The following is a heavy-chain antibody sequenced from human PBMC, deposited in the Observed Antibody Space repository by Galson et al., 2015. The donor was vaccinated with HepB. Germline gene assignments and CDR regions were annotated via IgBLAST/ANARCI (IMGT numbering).Heavy chain of an antibody. CDR1: GGSISSYY. V-gene: IGHV4-59*01. CDR3: ARLGYCSSTSCGLYYYYGMDV. CDR2: IYYSGST. Sequence: ETLSLTCAVSGGSISSYYWSWIRQPPGKGLEWIGYIYYSGSTNYNPSLKSRVTISVDTSKNQFSLKLSSVTAADTAVYYCARLGYCSSTSCGLYYYYGMDVWGQGTTVTVSS. D-gene: IGHD2-2*01. J-gene: IGHJ6*02.